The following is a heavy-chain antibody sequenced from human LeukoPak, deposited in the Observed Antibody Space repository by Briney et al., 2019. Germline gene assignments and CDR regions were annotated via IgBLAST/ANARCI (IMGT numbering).Heavy chain of an antibody. CDR1: GDSVSSNSAA. J-gene: IGHJ4*02. CDR2: TYYRSKWYN. D-gene: IGHD7-27*01. Sequence: SPTLSLTFAISGDSVSSNSAAWNWIRQSPSRGLEWLGRTYYRSKWYNDYAVSVKSRITIYPDTSKNQFSLQLSSVTPEDTAVYYCARAPLTGGLFDYWGQGTLVTVSS. V-gene: IGHV6-1*01. CDR3: ARAPLTGGLFDY.